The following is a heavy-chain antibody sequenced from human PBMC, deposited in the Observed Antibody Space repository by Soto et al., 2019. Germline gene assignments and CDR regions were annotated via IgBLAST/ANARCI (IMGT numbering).Heavy chain of an antibody. CDR3: ARDRYYDILTGYANNWFDP. V-gene: IGHV1-69*08. J-gene: IGHJ5*02. Sequence: QVQLVQSGAEVKKPGSSVKVSCKASGGTFSSYTISWVRQAPGQGLEWMGRIIPILGIANYAQKFQGRVMITADKSTSTAYMELSSLRSEDTAVYYCARDRYYDILTGYANNWFDPWGQGTLVTVSS. D-gene: IGHD3-9*01. CDR1: GGTFSSYT. CDR2: IIPILGIA.